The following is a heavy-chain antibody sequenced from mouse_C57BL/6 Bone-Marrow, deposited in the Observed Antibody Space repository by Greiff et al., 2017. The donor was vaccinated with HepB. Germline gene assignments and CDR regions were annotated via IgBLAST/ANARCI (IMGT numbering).Heavy chain of an antibody. J-gene: IGHJ1*03. CDR1: GFTFSDYG. CDR2: ISSGSSTI. D-gene: IGHD1-1*01. V-gene: IGHV5-17*01. Sequence: EVQLVESGGGLVKPGGSLKLSCAASGFTFSDYGMHWVRQAPEKGLEWVAYISSGSSTIYYADTVKGRFTISRDNAKNTLFLQMTSLRSEDTAMYYCATITTVVAFYWYFDVWGTGTTVTVSS. CDR3: ATITTVVAFYWYFDV.